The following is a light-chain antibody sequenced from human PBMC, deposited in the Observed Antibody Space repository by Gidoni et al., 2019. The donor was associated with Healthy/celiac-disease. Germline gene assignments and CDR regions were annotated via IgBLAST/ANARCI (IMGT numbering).Light chain of an antibody. Sequence: DIQMTQSPSSLSASVRDRVTITCRASQSISSYLNWYQQKPGKAPKLLIYAASSLQSGVPSRFSGSGSGTDFTLTISSLQPEEFATYYCQQSYSTPVTFGPGTKVDIK. CDR1: QSISSY. J-gene: IGKJ3*01. CDR3: QQSYSTPVT. CDR2: AAS. V-gene: IGKV1-39*01.